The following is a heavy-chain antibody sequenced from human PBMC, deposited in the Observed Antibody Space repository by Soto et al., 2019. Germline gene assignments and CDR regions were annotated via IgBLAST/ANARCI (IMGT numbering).Heavy chain of an antibody. J-gene: IGHJ3*02. Sequence: SVKVSCKASGGTFSSYTISWVRQAPGQGLEWMGRIIPILGIANYAQKFQGRVTITADKSTSTAYMELSSLRSEDTAVYYCVVVGYCSSTSCYRLNPWAFDIWGQGTMVTVSS. CDR3: VVVGYCSSTSCYRLNPWAFDI. CDR2: IIPILGIA. CDR1: GGTFSSYT. V-gene: IGHV1-69*02. D-gene: IGHD2-2*03.